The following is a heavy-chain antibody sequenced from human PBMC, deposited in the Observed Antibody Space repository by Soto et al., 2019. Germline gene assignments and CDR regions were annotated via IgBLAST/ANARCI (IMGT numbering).Heavy chain of an antibody. CDR2: INAGNGNT. CDR3: ARVGSYGDYGY. D-gene: IGHD4-17*01. Sequence: ASVKVSCKASGYTFTSYAMHWVRQAPGQRLEWMGWINAGNGNTKYSQKFQGRVTITRNTSASTAYMELSSLRSEDTAVYYCARVGSYGDYGYWGQGTLVTVSS. V-gene: IGHV1-3*01. J-gene: IGHJ4*02. CDR1: GYTFTSYA.